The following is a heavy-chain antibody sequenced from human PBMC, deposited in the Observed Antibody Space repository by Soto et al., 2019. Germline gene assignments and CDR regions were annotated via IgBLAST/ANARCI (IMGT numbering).Heavy chain of an antibody. J-gene: IGHJ4*02. V-gene: IGHV1-8*01. D-gene: IGHD6-19*01. CDR2: MNPNSGNT. CDR1: GYSLTELS. CDR3: ARLRGWLYYFDY. Sequence: ASVKVSCKVSGYSLTELSMHWVRQAPGKGLEWMGWMNPNSGNTGYAQKFQGRVTMTRNTSISTAYMELSSLRSEDTAVYYCARLRGWLYYFDYWGQGTLVTVSS.